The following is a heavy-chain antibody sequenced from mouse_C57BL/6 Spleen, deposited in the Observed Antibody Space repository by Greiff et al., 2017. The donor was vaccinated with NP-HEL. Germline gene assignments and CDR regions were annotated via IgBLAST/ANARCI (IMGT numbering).Heavy chain of an antibody. Sequence: VQLQQSGAELVRPGTSVKVSCKASGYAFTNYLIEWVKQRPGQGLEWIGVINPGSGGTNYNEKFKGKATLTADKSSSTAYMQLSSLTSEDSAVYFCAGLDLWGGFAYWGQGTLVTVSA. D-gene: IGHD1-1*01. CDR1: GYAFTNYL. CDR2: INPGSGGT. J-gene: IGHJ3*01. CDR3: AGLDLWGGFAY. V-gene: IGHV1-54*01.